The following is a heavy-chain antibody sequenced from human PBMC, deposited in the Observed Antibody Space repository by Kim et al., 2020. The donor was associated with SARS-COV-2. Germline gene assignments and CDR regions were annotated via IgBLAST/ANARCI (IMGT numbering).Heavy chain of an antibody. Sequence: YADSVKGRFTISRDDSKTTLFLQMNSLRVEDTAVYYCAREPERRSDYWGQGTLVTVSS. J-gene: IGHJ4*02. CDR3: AREPERRSDY. D-gene: IGHD1-1*01. V-gene: IGHV3-30*07.